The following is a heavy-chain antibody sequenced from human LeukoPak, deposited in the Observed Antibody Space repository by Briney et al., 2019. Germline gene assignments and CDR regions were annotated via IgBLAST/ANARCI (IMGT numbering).Heavy chain of an antibody. J-gene: IGHJ5*02. Sequence: SETLSLTCTVSGGSISSYYRSWIRQPPGKGLEWIWYIYYSGGTNYNPSLKSRVTISVDTSKNQFSLKLSSVTAADTAVYYCARVRIVASRVNWFDPWGQGTLVTVSS. CDR3: ARVRIVASRVNWFDP. V-gene: IGHV4-59*01. CDR2: IYYSGGT. D-gene: IGHD5-12*01. CDR1: GGSISSYY.